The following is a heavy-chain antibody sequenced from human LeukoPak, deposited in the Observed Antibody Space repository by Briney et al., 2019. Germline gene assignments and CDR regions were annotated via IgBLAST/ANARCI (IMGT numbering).Heavy chain of an antibody. V-gene: IGHV3-23*01. D-gene: IGHD1-14*01. CDR3: AKDLDYLEPHRSPLS. CDR1: GFTFSNYV. Sequence: PGGSLRLSCAASGFTFSNYVMTWVRQAPGKGLEWVSTISGSGGTTYYVDSVKGRFTISRDNSKNTLYLQMNSLRAEDTAVYYCAKDLDYLEPHRSPLSWGQGTLVTVSS. CDR2: ISGSGGTT. J-gene: IGHJ4*02.